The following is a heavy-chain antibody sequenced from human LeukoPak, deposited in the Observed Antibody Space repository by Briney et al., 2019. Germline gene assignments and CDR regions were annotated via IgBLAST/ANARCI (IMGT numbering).Heavy chain of an antibody. D-gene: IGHD4-17*01. CDR1: GFTFSSYA. CDR2: ISSNGGST. CDR3: ARDRDYGDYHDAFDI. J-gene: IGHJ3*02. V-gene: IGHV3-64*02. Sequence: GGPLRLSCAASGFTFSSYAMHWVRQAPGKGLEYVSAISSNGGSTYYADSVKCRFTISRDNSKNTLYLQMDSLRAEDMAVYYCARDRDYGDYHDAFDIWGQGTVVTVSS.